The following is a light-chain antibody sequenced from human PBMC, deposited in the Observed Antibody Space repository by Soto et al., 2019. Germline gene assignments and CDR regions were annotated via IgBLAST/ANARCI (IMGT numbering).Light chain of an antibody. CDR1: QSLSSN. J-gene: IGKJ5*01. V-gene: IGKV3-11*01. CDR3: QQRSNWPPIN. CDR2: DAS. Sequence: EIVMTHSPATLSVSPVERATLSCMASQSLSSNLAWYQQTPGQAPRLLIYDASNRATGIPARFSGSGSGTDFTLTIRSLEPEDFAVYYCQQRSNWPPINFGQGKRREIK.